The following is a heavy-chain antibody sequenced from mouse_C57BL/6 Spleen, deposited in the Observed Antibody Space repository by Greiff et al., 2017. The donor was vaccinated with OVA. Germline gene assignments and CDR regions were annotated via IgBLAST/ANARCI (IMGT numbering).Heavy chain of an antibody. CDR2: ISDGGSYT. CDR1: GFTFSSYA. Sequence: EVKLVESGGGLVKPGGSLKLSCAASGFTFSSYAMSWVRQTPEKRLEWVATISDGGSYTYNPDNVKGRFTISRDNAKNNLYLQMSHLKSEDTAMYYCASSTFAYWGQGTLVTVSA. J-gene: IGHJ3*01. CDR3: ASSTFAY. D-gene: IGHD1-1*01. V-gene: IGHV5-4*03.